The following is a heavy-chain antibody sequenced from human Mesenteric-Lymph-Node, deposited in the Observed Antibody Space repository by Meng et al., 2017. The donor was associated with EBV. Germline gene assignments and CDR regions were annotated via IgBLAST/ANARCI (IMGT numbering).Heavy chain of an antibody. V-gene: IGHV2-5*02. J-gene: IGHJ4*02. Sequence: QITLKEPGPTLVKPTQTLTLTCTFSGFSLSTSGVGVGWIRQPPGKALEWLALIYWDDDKRYSPSLKSRLTITKDTSKNQVVLTMTNMDPVDTATYYCARRPYSWNFDFWGQGTLVTVSS. CDR2: IYWDDDK. CDR1: GFSLSTSGVG. CDR3: ARRPYSWNFDF. D-gene: IGHD1-26*01.